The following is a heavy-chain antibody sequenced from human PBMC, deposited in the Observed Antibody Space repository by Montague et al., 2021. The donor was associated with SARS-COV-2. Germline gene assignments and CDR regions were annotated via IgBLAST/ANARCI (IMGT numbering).Heavy chain of an antibody. D-gene: IGHD3-10*01. J-gene: IGHJ6*02. V-gene: IGHV3-21*01. CDR3: ARDGYGSGSYASGLDV. CDR1: GFTFSSYS. CDR2: ISISSSYI. Sequence: SLRLSCAASGFTFSSYSMNWVRQAPGKGLEWVSSISISSSYIYYADPVKGRFTISRDNAKNSLYLQMNSLRTEDTAVYYCARDGYGSGSYASGLDVWGQGTTVTVSS.